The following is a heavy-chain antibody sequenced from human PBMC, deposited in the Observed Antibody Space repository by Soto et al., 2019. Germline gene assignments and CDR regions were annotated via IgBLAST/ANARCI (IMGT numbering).Heavy chain of an antibody. CDR3: ARGFTIFGVVIMGLDY. V-gene: IGHV4-61*01. J-gene: IGHJ4*02. CDR1: GGSLRSTNYY. Sequence: SETLSLTCTVSGGSLRSTNYYWSWIRQPPGKGLEWIGYIYYSGSTNYNPSLKSRVTISVDTSKNQFSLKLSSVTAADTAVYYCARGFTIFGVVIMGLDYWGQGTLVTVSS. D-gene: IGHD3-3*01. CDR2: IYYSGST.